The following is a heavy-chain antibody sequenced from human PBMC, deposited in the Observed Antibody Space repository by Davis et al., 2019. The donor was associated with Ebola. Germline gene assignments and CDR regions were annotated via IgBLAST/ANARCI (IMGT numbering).Heavy chain of an antibody. Sequence: ASVKVSCKSSGYTFTSYGLVWVRQAPGLGLEWMGWISGFNTNTNFAQKFQGRVTVSKDTSTNTAYMDLRSLTSDDTAIYHCARAPNYDVLTGTSSYYFDYWGQGTLVTVSS. D-gene: IGHD3-9*01. V-gene: IGHV1-18*04. CDR3: ARAPNYDVLTGTSSYYFDY. J-gene: IGHJ4*02. CDR2: ISGFNTNT. CDR1: GYTFTSYG.